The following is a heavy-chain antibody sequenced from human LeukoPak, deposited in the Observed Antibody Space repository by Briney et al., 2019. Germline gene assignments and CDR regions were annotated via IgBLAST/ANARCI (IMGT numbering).Heavy chain of an antibody. CDR3: NTGRFHDSSGYPRRNAFDI. V-gene: IGHV3-15*01. D-gene: IGHD3-22*01. CDR1: GFNFNNAW. CDR2: IKSKTDGGTT. J-gene: IGHJ3*02. Sequence: GGSLRLSCAASGFNFNNAWMSWVRQAPGKGLEWVGRIKSKTDGGTTDYAAPVKGRFTISRDDSKNTLYLQMNSLKTEDTAVYYCNTGRFHDSSGYPRRNAFDIWGQGTMVTVSS.